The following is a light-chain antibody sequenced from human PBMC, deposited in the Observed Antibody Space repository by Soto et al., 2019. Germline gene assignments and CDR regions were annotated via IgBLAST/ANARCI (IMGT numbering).Light chain of an antibody. J-gene: IGKJ2*01. CDR1: QSVSSN. Sequence: EIVMTQSPATLSVSPGERATLSCRASQSVSSNLAWYQQKPGQAPRLLIYGASTRATGIPARFSGSGSGTDFTLTISRLEPEDFAVYYCHQFGSSPPAFTFGQGTKLEI. V-gene: IGKV3-15*01. CDR3: HQFGSSPPAFT. CDR2: GAS.